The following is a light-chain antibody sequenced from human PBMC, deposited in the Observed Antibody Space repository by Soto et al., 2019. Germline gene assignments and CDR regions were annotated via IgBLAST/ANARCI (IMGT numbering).Light chain of an antibody. CDR1: NSDVGGYDS. CDR3: SSYRGSSLYV. J-gene: IGLJ1*01. V-gene: IGLV2-14*01. CDR2: DVS. Sequence: QSVLTQPASVSGSPGQSITMSCTGTNSDVGGYDSVSWYQQHPGRAPKLMIYDVSNRPSGISGRFSGSKFGNTASLTISGLQAEDEADYYCSSYRGSSLYVFGTGTKLTVL.